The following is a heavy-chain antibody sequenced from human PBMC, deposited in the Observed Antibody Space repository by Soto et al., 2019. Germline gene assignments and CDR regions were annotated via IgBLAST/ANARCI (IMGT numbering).Heavy chain of an antibody. CDR1: GYTFTSYD. J-gene: IGHJ3*02. CDR3: AWVAASSGSGFDAFDI. CDR2: MNPNSGNT. V-gene: IGHV1-8*01. D-gene: IGHD2-15*01. Sequence: ASVKVSCKASGYTFTSYDINWVRQATGQGLERMGWMNPNSGNTGYAQKFQGRVTMTRNTSISTAYMELSSLRSEDTAVYYCAWVAASSGSGFDAFDIWGQGTMVTVSS.